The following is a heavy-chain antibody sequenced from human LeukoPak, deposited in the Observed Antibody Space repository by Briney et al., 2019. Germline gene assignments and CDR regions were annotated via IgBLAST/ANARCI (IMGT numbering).Heavy chain of an antibody. Sequence: PSETLSLTCSVSGTSINSYYYSWIRQSRGKGLEWIGNYFYRETTNYNPSPKSRVTISVDTSKNQFSLKLSSVTAADTAVYYCARTLVPHEWHFDLWGRGTLVIVSS. D-gene: IGHD3-3*01. CDR1: GTSINSYY. V-gene: IGHV4-59*01. CDR3: ARTLVPHEWHFDL. CDR2: YFYRETT. J-gene: IGHJ2*01.